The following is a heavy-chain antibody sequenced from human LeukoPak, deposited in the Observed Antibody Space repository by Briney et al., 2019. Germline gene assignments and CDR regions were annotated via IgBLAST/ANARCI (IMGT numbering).Heavy chain of an antibody. CDR2: ISSSSSYI. D-gene: IGHD4-17*01. Sequence: GGYLRLSCAASGFTFSSYSMNWVRQAPGKGLEWVSSISSSSSYIYYADSVKGRFTISRDNAKNSLYLQMNSLRAEDTAVYYCARARIYGDYADYWGQGALVTVSS. J-gene: IGHJ4*02. CDR3: ARARIYGDYADY. V-gene: IGHV3-21*01. CDR1: GFTFSSYS.